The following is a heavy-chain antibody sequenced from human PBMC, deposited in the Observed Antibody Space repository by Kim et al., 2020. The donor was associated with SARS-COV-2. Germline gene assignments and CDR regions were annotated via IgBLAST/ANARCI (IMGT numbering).Heavy chain of an antibody. D-gene: IGHD6-13*01. Sequence: ADSMKGRFTISRDNAKNTLYLQMNSLRAEDTAVYYCARGGYSSSWYHFDYWGQGTLVTVSS. V-gene: IGHV3-74*01. CDR3: ARGGYSSSWYHFDY. J-gene: IGHJ4*02.